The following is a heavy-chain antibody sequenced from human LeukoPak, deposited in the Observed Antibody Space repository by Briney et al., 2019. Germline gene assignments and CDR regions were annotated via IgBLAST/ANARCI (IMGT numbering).Heavy chain of an antibody. CDR2: IWYDGSNK. Sequence: PGGSLRLSCAASGFTFSSYGMHWVRQAPGKGLEWVAVIWYDGSNKYYADSVKGRFTISRDNSKNTLYLQMNSLRAEDTAVYYCARGRTPDSSSWYFPFGYYYYGMDVWGQGTTVTVSS. J-gene: IGHJ6*02. CDR3: ARGRTPDSSSWYFPFGYYYYGMDV. V-gene: IGHV3-33*01. CDR1: GFTFSSYG. D-gene: IGHD6-13*01.